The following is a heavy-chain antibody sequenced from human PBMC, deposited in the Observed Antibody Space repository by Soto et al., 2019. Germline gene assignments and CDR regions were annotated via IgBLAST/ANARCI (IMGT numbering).Heavy chain of an antibody. CDR1: GYIFIGYY. CDR2: INPNSGGT. CDR3: ARFQSIAERYGLDV. J-gene: IGHJ6*02. V-gene: IGHV1-2*04. D-gene: IGHD6-6*01. Sequence: GASVKVSCKASGYIFIGYYLHWVRQAPGQGLEWMGWINPNSGGTNYAQKFQGWVTMTRDTSISTAYMELSRLRSDDTAVYYCARFQSIAERYGLDVWGQGTTVTVSS.